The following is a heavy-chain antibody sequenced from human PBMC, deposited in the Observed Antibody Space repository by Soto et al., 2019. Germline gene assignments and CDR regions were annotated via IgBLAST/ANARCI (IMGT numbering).Heavy chain of an antibody. CDR3: AVGSVEMATIKDY. V-gene: IGHV1-18*04. CDR2: ISPYNGNI. J-gene: IGHJ4*02. Sequence: VASVKVSCKASGYTFTSYSISWVRQAPGQGLEWMAWISPYNGNINYAQKLQGRVTMTRDTSTSTVYMELSSLGSEDTAVYYCAVGSVEMATIKDYWGQGTLVTVSS. D-gene: IGHD5-12*01. CDR1: GYTFTSYS.